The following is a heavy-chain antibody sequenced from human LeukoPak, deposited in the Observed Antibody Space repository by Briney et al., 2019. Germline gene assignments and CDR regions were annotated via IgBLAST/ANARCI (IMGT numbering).Heavy chain of an antibody. CDR1: GGSISGYY. CDR2: IYYSGST. CDR3: ARDRPGGPYYDTSGYYGIDY. V-gene: IGHV4-59*12. D-gene: IGHD3-22*01. J-gene: IGHJ4*02. Sequence: SETLSLTCTVSGGSISGYYWSWIRQPPGKGLEWIGYIYYSGSTNYNPSLKSRVTFSVDTSKNQFSLKLSSVTAADTAVYYCARDRPGGPYYDTSGYYGIDYWGQGTLVTVSS.